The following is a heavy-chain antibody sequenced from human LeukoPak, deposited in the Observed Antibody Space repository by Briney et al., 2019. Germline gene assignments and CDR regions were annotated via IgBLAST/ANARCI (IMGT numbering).Heavy chain of an antibody. Sequence: PSETLSLTCTVSGGSISNYYWSWIRQPPGKGLEWIGYIYQSGSTDYNPSLKSRVTISVDTSKNQFSLKLSSVTAADTAVYYCAREPPTDQETPGDYWGQGTLVTVSS. J-gene: IGHJ4*02. D-gene: IGHD2-15*01. CDR1: GGSISNYY. CDR3: AREPPTDQETPGDY. CDR2: IYQSGST. V-gene: IGHV4-59*12.